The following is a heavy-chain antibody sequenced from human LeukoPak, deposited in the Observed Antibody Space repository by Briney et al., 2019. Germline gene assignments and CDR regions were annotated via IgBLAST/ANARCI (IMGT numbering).Heavy chain of an antibody. CDR1: GFTFSSYA. V-gene: IGHV3-23*01. J-gene: IGHJ4*02. D-gene: IGHD3-10*01. Sequence: GGSLRLSCAASGFTFSSYAMSWVRQAPGKGLEWVSAISGSGGSTYYADSVKGRFTISRDNSKNTLYLQMNSLRAEDTAVYYCAKDLEVTMVRGVIMGRYFDYWGQGTLVTVSS. CDR3: AKDLEVTMVRGVIMGRYFDY. CDR2: ISGSGGST.